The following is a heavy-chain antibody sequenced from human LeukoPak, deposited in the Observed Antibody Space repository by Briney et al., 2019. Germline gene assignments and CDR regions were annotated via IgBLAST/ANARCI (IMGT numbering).Heavy chain of an antibody. Sequence: GGSLRLSCAASGFTFGDYYMSWIRQAPGKGLEWVSYISSSGSTIYYADSVKGRFTISRDNAKNSLYLQMNSLRAEDTAVYYCARGQQAYYYDSSGYYPDWGQGTLVTVSS. D-gene: IGHD3-22*01. V-gene: IGHV3-11*01. CDR1: GFTFGDYY. J-gene: IGHJ4*02. CDR2: ISSSGSTI. CDR3: ARGQQAYYYDSSGYYPD.